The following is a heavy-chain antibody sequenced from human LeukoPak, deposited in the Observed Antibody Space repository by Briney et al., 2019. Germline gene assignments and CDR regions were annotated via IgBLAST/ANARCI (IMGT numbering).Heavy chain of an antibody. D-gene: IGHD3/OR15-3a*01. CDR2: ISSSSSYI. J-gene: IGHJ5*02. CDR3: AREFVFRRTFDP. CDR1: GFTFSSYS. Sequence: GGSLRLSCAASGFTFSSYSMNWVRQAPGKGLEWVSSISSSSSYIYYADSVKGRFTISRDNAKNSLYLQMNSLRAEDTAVYYCAREFVFRRTFDPWGQGTLVTVSS. V-gene: IGHV3-21*01.